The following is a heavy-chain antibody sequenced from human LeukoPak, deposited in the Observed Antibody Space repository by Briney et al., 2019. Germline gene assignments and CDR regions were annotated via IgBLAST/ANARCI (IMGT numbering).Heavy chain of an antibody. CDR1: GGSISSYY. D-gene: IGHD4-17*01. CDR3: ASRRVTRKAYDI. J-gene: IGHJ3*02. CDR2: IYYSGST. V-gene: IGHV4-59*12. Sequence: SETLSLTCTVSGGSISSYYWSWIRQPPGKGLEWIGYIYYSGSTNYNPSLKSRVTISVDTSKNQFSLKLSSVTAADTAVYYCASRRVTRKAYDIWGQGTMVTVSS.